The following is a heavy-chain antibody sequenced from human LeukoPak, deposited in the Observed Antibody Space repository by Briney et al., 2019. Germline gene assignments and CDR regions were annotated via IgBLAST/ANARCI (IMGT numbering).Heavy chain of an antibody. CDR2: INHSGST. Sequence: NPSETPSLTCAVYGGSFSGYYWSWIRQPPGKGLEWIGEINHSGSTNYNPSLKSRVTISVDTSKNQFSLKLSSVTAADTAVYYCASAYCSGGSCHGSFDYWGQGTLVTVSS. CDR3: ASAYCSGGSCHGSFDY. CDR1: GGSFSGYY. D-gene: IGHD2-15*01. J-gene: IGHJ4*02. V-gene: IGHV4-34*01.